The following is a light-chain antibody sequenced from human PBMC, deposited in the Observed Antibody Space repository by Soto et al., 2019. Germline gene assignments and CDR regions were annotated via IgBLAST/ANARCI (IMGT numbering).Light chain of an antibody. J-gene: IGKJ1*01. CDR3: QQYHSFST. V-gene: IGKV1-5*03. CDR1: QSLDSW. CDR2: KTS. Sequence: DIPMTQSPSTLSASVEDRVTITCRASQSLDSWLAWYQQKPGKPPKLLIYKTSILEFGVPSRFSGSGSGTLFSLTISILQPDEFATYYCQQYHSFSTFGQGTKVEIK.